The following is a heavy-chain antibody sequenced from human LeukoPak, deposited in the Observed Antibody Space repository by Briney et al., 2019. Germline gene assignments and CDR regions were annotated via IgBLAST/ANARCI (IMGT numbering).Heavy chain of an antibody. CDR2: IYSGGNT. D-gene: IGHD4-11*01. V-gene: IGHV3-66*01. J-gene: IGHJ4*02. Sequence: GGSLRLSCAASGFTVSSNYMTWVRQAPGKGLEWVSVIYSGGNTYYADSVKGRFTISRDNSKNTLYLQMNSLRAEDTAVYYCARDRRGDYRPAYFDYWGQGTLVTASS. CDR1: GFTVSSNY. CDR3: ARDRRGDYRPAYFDY.